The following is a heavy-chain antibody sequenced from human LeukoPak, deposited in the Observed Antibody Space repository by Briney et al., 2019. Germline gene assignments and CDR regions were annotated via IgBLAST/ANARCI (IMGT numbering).Heavy chain of an antibody. CDR1: GFSLSTSVVG. CDR2: IYWDDDK. CDR3: AHQGGGYSSSWYLVRAFDI. D-gene: IGHD6-13*01. J-gene: IGHJ3*02. V-gene: IGHV2-5*02. Sequence: SGPTLVNPTQTLTLTCTFSGFSLSTSVVGVGWIRQPPGKALECLALIYWDDDKRYSPSLKSRLTITKDTFKNQVVLTMTNMDPVDTATYYCAHQGGGYSSSWYLVRAFDIWGQGTMVTVSS.